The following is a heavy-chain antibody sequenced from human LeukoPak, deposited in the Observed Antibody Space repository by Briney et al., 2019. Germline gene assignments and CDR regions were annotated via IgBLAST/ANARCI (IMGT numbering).Heavy chain of an antibody. CDR3: VKDFGRVRGTPDS. V-gene: IGHV3-64D*06. CDR1: GFVFSIYT. Sequence: GSLKPSCSASGFVFSIYTMYWVRQAPGKGPEYVSTISGSGNGGSIYYADSVRGRFTISRDDSKSILYLQMNGLRSEDTAVYYCVKDFGRVRGTPDSWGQGTLVTVSS. CDR2: ISGSGNGGSI. D-gene: IGHD3-16*01. J-gene: IGHJ4*02.